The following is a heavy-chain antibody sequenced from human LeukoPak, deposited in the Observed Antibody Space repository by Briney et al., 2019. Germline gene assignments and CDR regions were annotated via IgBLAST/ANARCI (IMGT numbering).Heavy chain of an antibody. CDR1: GFTFSSHA. CDR2: ISASGDST. J-gene: IGHJ5*02. Sequence: GASLRLSCAASGFTFSSHAMSWVRQAAGKGPEWVSFISASGDSTYYADAVKGRFTISRDNSKNTLWLQMNSLRVEDTAVYYCAKGGALDPWGQGTLVTVSS. D-gene: IGHD3-16*01. V-gene: IGHV3-23*01. CDR3: AKGGALDP.